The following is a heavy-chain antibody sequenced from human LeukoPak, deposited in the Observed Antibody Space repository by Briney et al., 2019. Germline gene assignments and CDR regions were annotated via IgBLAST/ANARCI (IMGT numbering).Heavy chain of an antibody. CDR1: GFSVSSNF. V-gene: IGHV3-53*01. CDR3: ARESGGYWFFDL. J-gene: IGHJ2*01. CDR2: IFSGGTT. D-gene: IGHD4-23*01. Sequence: GGSLRLSCAVSGFSVSSNFMSWVRQAPGKGLEWVAVIFSGGTTYYADSVKGRFTISRDKSKNTLFLQMNSLRVEDTAVYYCARESGGYWFFDLWGRGTLVTVSS.